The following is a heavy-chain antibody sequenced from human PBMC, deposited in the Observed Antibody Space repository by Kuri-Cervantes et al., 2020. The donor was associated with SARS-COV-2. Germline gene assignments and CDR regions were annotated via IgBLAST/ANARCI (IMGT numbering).Heavy chain of an antibody. CDR3: ARSTWGSYFDF. D-gene: IGHD3-16*01. CDR1: GYSFTNYW. CDR2: ICPGDSDT. Sequence: KVSCKGSGYSFTNYWIGWVRQMPGKGLEWMGIICPGDSDTRYSPSFQGQVAISADRSISTAYLQWSSLMASDTAMYYCARSTWGSYFDFWGQGTLVTVSS. J-gene: IGHJ4*02. V-gene: IGHV5-51*01.